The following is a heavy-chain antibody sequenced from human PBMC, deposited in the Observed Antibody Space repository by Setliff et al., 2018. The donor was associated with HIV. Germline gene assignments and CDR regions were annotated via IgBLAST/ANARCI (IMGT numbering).Heavy chain of an antibody. J-gene: IGHJ3*02. V-gene: IGHV4-34*10. D-gene: IGHD5-18*01. CDR2: INHSGSA. Sequence: PSETLSLTCVVYGGSFSGYSWTWIRQPPGKGLEWIGEINHSGSANRNPSLMGRVTMSVDTAKNQFSLELSSVTAADTAVYYCARGGYSYGPGAFDIWGQGTMVTVSS. CDR3: ARGGYSYGPGAFDI. CDR1: GGSFSGYS.